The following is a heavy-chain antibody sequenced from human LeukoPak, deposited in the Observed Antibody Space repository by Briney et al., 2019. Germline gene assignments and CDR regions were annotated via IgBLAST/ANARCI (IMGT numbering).Heavy chain of an antibody. D-gene: IGHD6-13*01. CDR2: INHSGST. CDR3: ARAAQLVRDFDY. CDR1: GGSFSGYY. J-gene: IGHJ4*02. Sequence: SETLSLTCAVYGGSFSGYYWSWIRQPPGKGLEGIGEINHSGSTNYNPSLKSRVTISVDTSKNQFSLKLRSVTAADTAVYYCARAAQLVRDFDYWGQGTLVTVSS. V-gene: IGHV4-34*01.